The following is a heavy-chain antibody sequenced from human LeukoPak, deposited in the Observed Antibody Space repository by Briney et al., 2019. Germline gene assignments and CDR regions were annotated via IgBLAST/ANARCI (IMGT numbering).Heavy chain of an antibody. Sequence: RGESLKISCKGSGYSFTSYWIAWVRQMPGKGLEWMGIIYPADSDIRYSPSFQGQVTISADKSISTAYLQWNSLKASDTAMYYCARQEYCSGASCYTWFDPWGQGTLVTVSS. J-gene: IGHJ5*02. CDR3: ARQEYCSGASCYTWFDP. V-gene: IGHV5-51*01. D-gene: IGHD2-15*01. CDR1: GYSFTSYW. CDR2: IYPADSDI.